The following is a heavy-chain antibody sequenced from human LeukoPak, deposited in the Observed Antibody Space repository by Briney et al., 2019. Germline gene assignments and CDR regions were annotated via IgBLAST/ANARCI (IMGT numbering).Heavy chain of an antibody. V-gene: IGHV4-59*04. CDR1: GGSISSYY. J-gene: IGHJ4*02. D-gene: IGHD4-17*01. CDR2: IYYSGST. Sequence: PETLSLTCTVSGGSISSYYWSWIRQPPGKGLEWIATIYYSGSTFYNPSLRSRVTISADTSKNQFSLRLKSVTAADTAVYYCARHNGDYPQRPLYWGQGTLVTVSS. CDR3: ARHNGDYPQRPLY.